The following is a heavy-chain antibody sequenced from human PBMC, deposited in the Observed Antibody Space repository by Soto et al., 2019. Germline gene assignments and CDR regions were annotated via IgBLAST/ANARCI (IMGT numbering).Heavy chain of an antibody. CDR3: ARARGKLAVFDY. V-gene: IGHV1-69*13. CDR1: GGTFSSYA. Sequence: ASVKVSCKASGGTFSSYAISWVRQAPGQGLEWMGGIIPIFGTANYAQKFQGRVTITADESTSTAYMELSSLRSEDTAVYYCARARGKLAVFDYWGQGTLVTVSS. J-gene: IGHJ4*02. D-gene: IGHD3-3*02. CDR2: IIPIFGTA.